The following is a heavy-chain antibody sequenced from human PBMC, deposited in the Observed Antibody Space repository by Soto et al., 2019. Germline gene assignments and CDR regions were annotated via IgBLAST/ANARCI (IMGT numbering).Heavy chain of an antibody. CDR3: ARRSALGYDNLTGSRFYFDY. V-gene: IGHV4-39*01. J-gene: IGHJ4*02. CDR2: IYYSGST. Sequence: QLQLQESGPGLVKPSETLSLTCTVSGGSISSSSYYWGWIRQPPGQGLEWIGSIYYSGSTYYNPSLKSRVTISVDTSKNQFSLKLSSVTAADTAVYYCARRSALGYDNLTGSRFYFDYWGQGTLVTVSS. CDR1: GGSISSSSYY. D-gene: IGHD3-9*01.